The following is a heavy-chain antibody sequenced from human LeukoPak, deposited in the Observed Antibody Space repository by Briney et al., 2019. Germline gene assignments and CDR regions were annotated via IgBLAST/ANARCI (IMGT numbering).Heavy chain of an antibody. Sequence: GGSLILSCAASGFTFDDYGMSWVRQAPGKGLEWVSSIRGNSTNIYYGYSVKGRFTISRDNAKNSLYLQMNSLRAEDTAVYYCARCYSGWRRIDSWGQGALVAASS. CDR2: IRGNSTNI. V-gene: IGHV3-21*01. CDR3: ARCYSGWRRIDS. J-gene: IGHJ4*02. CDR1: GFTFDDYG. D-gene: IGHD6-19*01.